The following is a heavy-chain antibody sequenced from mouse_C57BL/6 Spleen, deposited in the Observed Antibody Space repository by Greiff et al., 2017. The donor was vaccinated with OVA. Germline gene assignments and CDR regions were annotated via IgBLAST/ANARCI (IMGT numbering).Heavy chain of an antibody. D-gene: IGHD2-4*01. J-gene: IGHJ4*01. V-gene: IGHV1-19*01. CDR1: GYTFTDYY. CDR2: INPYNGGT. Sequence: VQLQQSGPVLVKPGASVKMSCKASGYTFTDYYMNWVKQSHGKSLEWIGVINPYNGGTSYNQKFKGKATLTVDKSSSTAYMELNSLTSEDSAVYYCARRAYYDYDDAMDYWRQGTSVTVSS. CDR3: ARRAYYDYDDAMDY.